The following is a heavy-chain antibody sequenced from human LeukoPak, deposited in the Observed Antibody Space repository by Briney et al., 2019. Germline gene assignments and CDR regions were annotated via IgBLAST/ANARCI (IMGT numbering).Heavy chain of an antibody. CDR3: ARGTPIEMSTNQGDV. V-gene: IGHV3-21*01. Sequence: GGSLRLSCAASGFTFSSYSMNWVRQAPGKGLEWVSSISSSSSYIYYADSVKGRFTISRDNAKNSLYLQMNSLRAEDTAVYYCARGTPIEMSTNQGDVWGQGATVTVSS. CDR2: ISSSSSYI. D-gene: IGHD5-24*01. CDR1: GFTFSSYS. J-gene: IGHJ6*02.